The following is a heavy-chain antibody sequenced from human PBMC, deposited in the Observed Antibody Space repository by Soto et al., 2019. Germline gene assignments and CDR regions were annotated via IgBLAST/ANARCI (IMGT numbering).Heavy chain of an antibody. CDR1: GGSISSYY. CDR2: IYYSGST. D-gene: IGHD5-12*01. J-gene: IGHJ4*02. CDR3: ARLRYGGYDIFDY. Sequence: PSETLSLTCTVSGGSISSYYWSWIRQPPGKGLEWIGYIYYSGSTNYNPSLKSRVTISVDTSKNQFSLKLSSVTAADTAVYYCARLRYGGYDIFDYWARGTLVTVS. V-gene: IGHV4-59*08.